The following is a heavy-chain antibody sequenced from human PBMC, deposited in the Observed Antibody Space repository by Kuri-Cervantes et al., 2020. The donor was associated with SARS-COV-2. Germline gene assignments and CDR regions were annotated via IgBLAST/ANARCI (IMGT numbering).Heavy chain of an antibody. V-gene: IGHV4-59*12. Sequence: SETLSLTCTVSGGSISSYYWSWIRQPPGKGLEWIGEIYHSGSTNYNPSLKSRVTISVDTSKNQFSLKLSSVTAADTAVYYCARAPRKNIVVVVAAPGTNWCDPWGQGTLVTVSS. CDR3: ARAPRKNIVVVVAAPGTNWCDP. J-gene: IGHJ5*02. CDR2: IYHSGST. D-gene: IGHD2-15*01. CDR1: GGSISSYY.